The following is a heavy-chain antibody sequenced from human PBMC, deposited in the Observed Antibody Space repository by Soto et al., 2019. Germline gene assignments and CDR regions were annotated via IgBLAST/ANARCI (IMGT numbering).Heavy chain of an antibody. V-gene: IGHV4-59*01. Sequence: XETLSLTCTVSGCSISSYYWSWIRQPPGKGLEWIGYIYYSGSTNYNPSLKSRVTISVDTSKNQFSLKLSSVTAAGTAVYYCARGYRSLDYWGQGTLVTVSS. J-gene: IGHJ4*02. CDR2: IYYSGST. D-gene: IGHD4-4*01. CDR3: ARGYRSLDY. CDR1: GCSISSYY.